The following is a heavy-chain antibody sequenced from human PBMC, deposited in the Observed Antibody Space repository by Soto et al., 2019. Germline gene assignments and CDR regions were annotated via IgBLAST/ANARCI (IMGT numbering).Heavy chain of an antibody. D-gene: IGHD2-8*01. Sequence: ASVKVSCKASGYSFTDYHIHWVRQAPGQGLEWLGRINPKSGGTNTAQKFQGWVTMTTDTSISTASMELTRLTSDDTAIYYCARGDSTDCSNGVCSFFYYHDMDVWGQGTPVTVSS. J-gene: IGHJ6*02. CDR1: GYSFTDYH. CDR2: INPKSGGT. CDR3: ARGDSTDCSNGVCSFFYYHDMDV. V-gene: IGHV1-2*04.